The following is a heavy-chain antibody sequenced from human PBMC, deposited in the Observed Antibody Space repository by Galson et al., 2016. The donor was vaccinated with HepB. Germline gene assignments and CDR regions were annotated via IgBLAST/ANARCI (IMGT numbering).Heavy chain of an antibody. CDR1: GGSISSGGYY. D-gene: IGHD2-2*01. V-gene: IGHV4-31*03. CDR2: IYYSGST. Sequence: TLSLTCTVSGGSISSGGYYWSWIRQHPGKGLQWIGYIYYSGSTYYNPSLRSRLFISLDTSENRFSLNLSSVTAADTAVYYCARGHPCINTSCSNWFDPWGQGTLVTVSS. CDR3: ARGHPCINTSCSNWFDP. J-gene: IGHJ5*02.